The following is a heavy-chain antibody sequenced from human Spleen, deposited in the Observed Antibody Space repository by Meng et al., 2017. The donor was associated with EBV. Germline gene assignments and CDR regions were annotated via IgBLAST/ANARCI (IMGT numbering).Heavy chain of an antibody. CDR3: ERHWELRSPFTF. Sequence: QGQRHEPGLGLLKPSDPLSLTCAVSGASSSCANWWRWVRRPPVKGLGWIGKTYHRGTTDYHPSFNSRVTMSVDKSQNQFSLKLSSVTAADTAVYYCERHWELRSPFTFWGQGILVTVSS. V-gene: IGHV4-4*02. CDR2: TYHRGTT. J-gene: IGHJ4*02. CDR1: GASSSCANW. D-gene: IGHD1-7*01.